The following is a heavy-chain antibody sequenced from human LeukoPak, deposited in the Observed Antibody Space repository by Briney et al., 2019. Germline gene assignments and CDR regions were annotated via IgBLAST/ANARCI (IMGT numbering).Heavy chain of an antibody. CDR3: ARDAVVVPAAMLYYYYMDV. V-gene: IGHV1-69*04. Sequence: SVKVSCKASGGTFSSYTISWVRQAPGQGLEWMGRIIPILGIANYAQKFQGRVTITADKSTSTAYVELSSLRSEDTAVYYCARDAVVVPAAMLYYYYMDVWGKGTTVTVSS. J-gene: IGHJ6*03. CDR1: GGTFSSYT. D-gene: IGHD2-2*01. CDR2: IIPILGIA.